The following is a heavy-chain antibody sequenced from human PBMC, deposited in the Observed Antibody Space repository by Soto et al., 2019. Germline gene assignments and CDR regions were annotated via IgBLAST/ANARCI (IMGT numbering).Heavy chain of an antibody. Sequence: GGSLRLSCAASGFTFSSYWMHWVRQAPGKGLVWVSRINSDGGSTYYANSVKGRFTISRDNAKNTLYLQMNSLRVEDTAVYCCARGDGDYNDGNGYLARQWGQGTLVTVSS. CDR1: GFTFSSYW. D-gene: IGHD5-18*01. CDR2: INSDGGST. CDR3: ARGDGDYNDGNGYLARQ. J-gene: IGHJ4*02. V-gene: IGHV3-74*01.